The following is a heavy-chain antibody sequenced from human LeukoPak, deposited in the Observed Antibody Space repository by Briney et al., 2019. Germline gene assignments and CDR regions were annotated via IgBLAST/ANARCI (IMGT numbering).Heavy chain of an antibody. CDR2: IYHSGST. CDR3: ARGGSGSYYDYYFDY. J-gene: IGHJ4*02. D-gene: IGHD3-10*01. CDR1: GYSISSGYY. V-gene: IGHV4-38-2*01. Sequence: SETLSLICAVSGYSISSGYYWGWIRQPPGEGLEWIGSIYHSGSTYYNPSLKSRVTISVDTSKNQFSLKLSSVTAADTAVYYCARGGSGSYYDYYFDYWGQGTLVTVSS.